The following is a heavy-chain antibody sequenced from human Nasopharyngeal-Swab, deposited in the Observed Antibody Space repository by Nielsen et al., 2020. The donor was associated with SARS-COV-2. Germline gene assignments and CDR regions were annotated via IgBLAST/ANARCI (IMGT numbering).Heavy chain of an antibody. Sequence: LKISCAASGSTFGDYGMSWVRQDPGKGLQWVSGINRNGGSSGYADSVKGRFTISRDNARNSLYLQMNSLRAEDTALYYCARGFNNGPFDNWGQGALVTVSS. D-gene: IGHD1/OR15-1a*01. CDR2: INRNGGSS. CDR3: ARGFNNGPFDN. CDR1: GSTFGDYG. J-gene: IGHJ4*02. V-gene: IGHV3-20*04.